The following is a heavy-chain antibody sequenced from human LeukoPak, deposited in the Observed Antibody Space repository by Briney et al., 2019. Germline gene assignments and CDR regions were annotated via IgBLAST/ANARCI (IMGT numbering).Heavy chain of an antibody. V-gene: IGHV3-53*01. D-gene: IGHD6-13*01. CDR3: ARRMSTSWASDY. CDR2: IYSGGGT. J-gene: IGHJ4*02. Sequence: GGSLRLSCAASGFTVSLSYMNWFRQAPGKGLEWVSVIYSGGGTHYAESVKGRFTISRDHSKNTLFLQMSSLKAEDTAVYYCARRMSTSWASDYWGQGTLVTVSS. CDR1: GFTVSLSY.